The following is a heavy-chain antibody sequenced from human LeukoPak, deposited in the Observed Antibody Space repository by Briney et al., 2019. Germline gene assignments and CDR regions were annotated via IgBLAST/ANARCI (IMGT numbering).Heavy chain of an antibody. J-gene: IGHJ4*02. CDR1: GYTFTSYY. V-gene: IGHV1-69*02. CDR3: ASPGGHCSGGSCLDY. Sequence: ASVKVSCKASGYTFTSYYMHWVRQAPGQGLEWMGRIIPILGIANYAQKFQGRVTITADKSTSTAYMELSSLRSEDTAVYYCASPGGHCSGGSCLDYWGQGTLVTVSS. D-gene: IGHD2-15*01. CDR2: IIPILGIA.